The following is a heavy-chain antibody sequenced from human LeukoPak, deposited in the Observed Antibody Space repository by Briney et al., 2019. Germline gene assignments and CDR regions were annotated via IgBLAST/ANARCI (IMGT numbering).Heavy chain of an antibody. Sequence: SETLSLTCTVSGGSISSYYWGWIRQPPGKGLQWIASIYYSGHTYYNPSLKSRVTISLDTSKIQFSLRLNSVTAADTAVYYCARGRSGPKGYFDPWGQGSLVTVSS. CDR2: IYYSGHT. D-gene: IGHD5-12*01. V-gene: IGHV4-39*07. CDR3: ARGRSGPKGYFDP. J-gene: IGHJ5*02. CDR1: GGSISSYY.